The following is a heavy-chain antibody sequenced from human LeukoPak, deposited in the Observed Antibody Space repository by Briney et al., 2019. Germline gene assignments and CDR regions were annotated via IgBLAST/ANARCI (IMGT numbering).Heavy chain of an antibody. D-gene: IGHD2/OR15-2a*01. CDR3: ARDVIVMRLYP. V-gene: IGHV3-7*01. CDR1: GFTFSSYW. CDR2: IKQDGSEK. J-gene: IGHJ5*02. Sequence: PGGSLRLSCAASGFTFSSYWMSWVRQAPGKGLEWVANIKQDGSEKYYVDSVKGRFTISRDNAKNSLYVQMNSLRAEDTAVYCCARDVIVMRLYPWGQGTLVTVSS.